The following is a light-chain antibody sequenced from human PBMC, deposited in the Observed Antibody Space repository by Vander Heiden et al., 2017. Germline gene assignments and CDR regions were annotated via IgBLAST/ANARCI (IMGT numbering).Light chain of an antibody. CDR3: QQSYSTPRT. CDR1: QSISSY. CDR2: AAS. J-gene: IGKJ1*01. Sequence: IQVTHCPSALSASVGDRVNITCRASQSISSYLNWYQQKPGKAPKLLIYAASSLQSGVPSRFSGSGSGTDFTLTISSLQPEDFATYYCQQSYSTPRTFGQGTKVEIK. V-gene: IGKV1-39*01.